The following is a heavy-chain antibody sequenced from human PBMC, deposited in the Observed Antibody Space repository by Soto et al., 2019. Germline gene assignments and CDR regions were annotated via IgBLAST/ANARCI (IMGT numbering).Heavy chain of an antibody. Sequence: QLQLQESGPGLVKPSETLSLTCTVSGGSISSSSYYWGWIRQPPGKGLEWIGSIYYSGSTYYNPSLKSRVTISVDTSKNQFSLKLSSVTAADTAVYYCARQNKGVPAAMVRKSNWFDPWGQGTLVTVSS. V-gene: IGHV4-39*01. CDR1: GGSISSSSYY. CDR2: IYYSGST. CDR3: ARQNKGVPAAMVRKSNWFDP. J-gene: IGHJ5*02. D-gene: IGHD2-2*01.